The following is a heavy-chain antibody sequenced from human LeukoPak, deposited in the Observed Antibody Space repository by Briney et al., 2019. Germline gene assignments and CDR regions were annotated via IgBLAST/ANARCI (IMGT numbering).Heavy chain of an antibody. CDR2: IGGVGDRT. CDR1: GFTFNPYA. Sequence: GGSLRLSCAASGFTFNPYAMSWVRQAPGKGLEWVGSIGGVGDRTYYADSVKGRFTISRDNSKDTLFLQMNSLKADDTALYYCAKASRQAAVASPLDYWGQGSLVTVSS. D-gene: IGHD6-19*01. CDR3: AKASRQAAVASPLDY. V-gene: IGHV3-23*01. J-gene: IGHJ4*02.